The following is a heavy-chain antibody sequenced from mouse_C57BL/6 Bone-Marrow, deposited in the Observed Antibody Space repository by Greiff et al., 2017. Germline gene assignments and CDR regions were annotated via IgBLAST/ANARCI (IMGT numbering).Heavy chain of an antibody. CDR2: INPSDSET. D-gene: IGHD4-1*01. J-gene: IGHJ4*01. CDR3: ARWNWKGYCAMDY. V-gene: IGHV1-52*01. Sequence: QVQLQQPGAELVRPGSSVKLSCKASGYTFTSYWMHWVKQRPIQGLEWIGNINPSDSETHYNQKFKVKATLTVDKSSSTAYMQLSSLTSEDSAVYYCARWNWKGYCAMDYWGQGTAVTVSS. CDR1: GYTFTSYW.